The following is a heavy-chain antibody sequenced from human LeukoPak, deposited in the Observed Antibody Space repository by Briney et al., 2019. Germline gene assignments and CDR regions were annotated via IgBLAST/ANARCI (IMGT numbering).Heavy chain of an antibody. CDR2: FDTEDGET. V-gene: IGHV1-24*01. D-gene: IGHD2-15*01. Sequence: ASVKVSCKVSGYTRTELSMHWVRQAPRKGLEWMGGFDTEDGETIYAQKFQGRVTMTEDTSTDTAYMELSSLRSEDTAVYYCATVGCSGGSCYNVYFDYWGQGTLVTVSS. CDR1: GYTRTELS. J-gene: IGHJ4*02. CDR3: ATVGCSGGSCYNVYFDY.